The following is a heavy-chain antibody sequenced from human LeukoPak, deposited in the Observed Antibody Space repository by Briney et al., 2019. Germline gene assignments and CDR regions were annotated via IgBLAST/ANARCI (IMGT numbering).Heavy chain of an antibody. CDR3: ARDRRCSSTCCYDY. Sequence: GGSLRLSCAASGFTVSSNYMSWVRQAPGKGLEWVSVIYSGGSTYYADSVKGRFTISRDNSKNTLYLQMNSLRAEDTAVYYCARDRRCSSTCCYDYWGQGTLVTVSS. J-gene: IGHJ4*02. CDR2: IYSGGST. CDR1: GFTVSSNY. V-gene: IGHV3-66*02. D-gene: IGHD2-2*01.